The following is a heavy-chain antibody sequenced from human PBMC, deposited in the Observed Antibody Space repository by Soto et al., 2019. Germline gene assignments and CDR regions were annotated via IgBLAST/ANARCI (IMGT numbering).Heavy chain of an antibody. CDR1: GFTFSSYA. Sequence: EVQLLESGGGLVQPGGSLRLSCAASGFTFSSYAMSWVRQAPGKGLEWVSAISGSGGTTYYADSVKGRFTFSRDNSKTPLYLQMNSLRAEDTAVYYCAKTANGWFSAFEIWGQGTMVTVSS. V-gene: IGHV3-23*01. CDR3: AKTANGWFSAFEI. J-gene: IGHJ3*02. CDR2: ISGSGGTT. D-gene: IGHD6-19*01.